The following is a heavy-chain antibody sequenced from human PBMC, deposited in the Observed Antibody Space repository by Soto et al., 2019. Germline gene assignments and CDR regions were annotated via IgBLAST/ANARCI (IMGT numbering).Heavy chain of an antibody. J-gene: IGHJ4*02. D-gene: IGHD3-22*01. CDR3: ARVTASDSSGYYNLYYFDY. CDR2: ISSSSSYI. V-gene: IGHV3-21*01. CDR1: GFTFSSYS. Sequence: GGSLRLSCAASGFTFSSYSMNWVRQAPGKGLEWVSSISSSSSYIYYADSVKGRFTISRDNAKNSLYLQMNSLRAEDTAVYYCARVTASDSSGYYNLYYFDYWGQGTLVTVSS.